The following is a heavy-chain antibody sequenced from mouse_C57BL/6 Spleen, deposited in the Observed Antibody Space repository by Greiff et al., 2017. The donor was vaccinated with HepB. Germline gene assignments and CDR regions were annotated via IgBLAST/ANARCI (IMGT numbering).Heavy chain of an antibody. J-gene: IGHJ3*01. Sequence: VQLKESGAELVRPGASVTLSCKASGYTFTDYEMHWVKQTPVHGLEWIGAIDPETGGTAYNQKFKGKAILTADKSSSTAYMELRSLTSEDSAVYYCTRGGGRFAYWGQGTLVTVSA. CDR2: IDPETGGT. V-gene: IGHV1-15*01. CDR3: TRGGGRFAY. CDR1: GYTFTDYE.